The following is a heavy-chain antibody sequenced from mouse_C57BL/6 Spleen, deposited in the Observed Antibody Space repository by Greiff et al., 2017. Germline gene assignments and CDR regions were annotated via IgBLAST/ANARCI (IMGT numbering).Heavy chain of an antibody. CDR2: IHPNSGST. CDR1: GYTFTSYW. CDR3: ARVIDRRGAMDY. J-gene: IGHJ4*01. D-gene: IGHD2-4*01. V-gene: IGHV1-64*01. Sequence: QVQLQQPGAELVKPGASVKLSCKASGYTFTSYWMHWVKQRPGQGLEWIGMIHPNSGSTNYNEKFKSKATLTVDKSSSTAYMQLSSLTSEDSAVYYCARVIDRRGAMDYWGQGTSVTVSS.